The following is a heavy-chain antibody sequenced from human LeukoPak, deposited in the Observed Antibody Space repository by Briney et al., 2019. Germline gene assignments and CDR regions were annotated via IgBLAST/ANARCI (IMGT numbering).Heavy chain of an antibody. V-gene: IGHV3-49*03. CDR1: GFTFGDYA. Sequence: GGSLRLSCTASGFTFGDYAMSWFRQAPGKGLEWVGFIRSKAYGGTTEYAASVKGRFTISRDDSKSIAYLQMNSLKTEDTAVYYCTRDPADMVATSNLLDYWGQGTLVTVSS. CDR3: TRDPADMVATSNLLDY. J-gene: IGHJ4*02. CDR2: IRSKAYGGTT. D-gene: IGHD5-12*01.